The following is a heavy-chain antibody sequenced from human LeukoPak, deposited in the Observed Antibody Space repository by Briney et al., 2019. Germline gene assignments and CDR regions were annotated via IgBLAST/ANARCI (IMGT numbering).Heavy chain of an antibody. CDR3: ARQDGYNLDY. Sequence: SETLSLTCTVSGGSISSSSYYWGWIRQPPGKGLEWIGSIYYSGSTYYNPSLKSRVTISVDTSKNQFSLKLSSVTAADTAVYYCARQDGYNLDYWGQGTLVTVSS. CDR2: IYYSGST. D-gene: IGHD5-24*01. J-gene: IGHJ4*02. CDR1: GGSISSSSYY. V-gene: IGHV4-39*01.